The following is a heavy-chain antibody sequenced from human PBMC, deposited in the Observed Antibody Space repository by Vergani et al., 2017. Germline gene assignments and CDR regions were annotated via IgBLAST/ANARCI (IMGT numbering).Heavy chain of an antibody. CDR2: ISWNSGTI. CDR3: AKDMYGYYDSSGDFDY. J-gene: IGHJ4*02. D-gene: IGHD3-22*01. V-gene: IGHV3-9*01. CDR1: GFTFDDYA. Sequence: VQLVESGGGVVQPGRSLRLSCAASGFTFDDYAMPWVRQAPGKGLEWVSGISWNSGTIGSADSVKDRFTISRNNAKDSLYLQMNSLRAEDTALYYCAKDMYGYYDSSGDFDYWGQGTLVTVSS.